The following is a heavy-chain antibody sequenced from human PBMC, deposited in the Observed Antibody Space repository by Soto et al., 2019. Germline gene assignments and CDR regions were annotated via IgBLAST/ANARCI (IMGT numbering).Heavy chain of an antibody. D-gene: IGHD2-15*01. Sequence: SVKVSFKASGGTFSSYAISWVRQAPGQGLEWMGGIIPIFGTANYARKFQGRVTITADESTSTAYMELSSLRSEDTAVYYCARDFRGRLYCSGGSCYHNYYYFDYRGQGTLVTVSS. CDR3: ARDFRGRLYCSGGSCYHNYYYFDY. CDR1: GGTFSSYA. J-gene: IGHJ4*02. V-gene: IGHV1-69*01. CDR2: IIPIFGTA.